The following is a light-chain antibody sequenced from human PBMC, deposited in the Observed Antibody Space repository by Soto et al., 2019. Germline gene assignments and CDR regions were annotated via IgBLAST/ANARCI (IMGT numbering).Light chain of an antibody. CDR3: CSYAGSPRYV. Sequence: QSALTQPRSVSGSPGQSGTISFTGTSSDVGGYNYVSWYQQHPGKAPKVMIYDVSERPSGVPDRFSGSKSGNTASLTISGLQAEDEADYYCCSYAGSPRYVLGTGTKVTVL. J-gene: IGLJ1*01. CDR1: SSDVGGYNY. V-gene: IGLV2-11*01. CDR2: DVS.